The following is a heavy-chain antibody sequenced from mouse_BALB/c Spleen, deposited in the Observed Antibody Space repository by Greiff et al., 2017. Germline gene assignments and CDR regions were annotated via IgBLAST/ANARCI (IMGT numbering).Heavy chain of an antibody. J-gene: IGHJ2*01. Sequence: VQLQQTGPELVKPGASVKISCKASGYSFTDYIMLWVKQSHGKSLEWIGNINPYYGSTSYNLKFKGKATLTVDKSSSTAYMQLNSLTSEDSAVYYCARGDTMIYFDYWGQGTTLTVSS. V-gene: IGHV1-39*01. CDR2: INPYYGST. CDR1: GYSFTDYI. D-gene: IGHD2-4*01. CDR3: ARGDTMIYFDY.